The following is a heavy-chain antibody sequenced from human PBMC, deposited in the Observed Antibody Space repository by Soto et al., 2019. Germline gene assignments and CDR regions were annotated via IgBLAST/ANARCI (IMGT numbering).Heavy chain of an antibody. V-gene: IGHV3-11*01. J-gene: IGHJ4*02. CDR3: ATDPYYYASGF. D-gene: IGHD3-10*01. Sequence: PGGSMRLSCAASGFTFSGQYMTWIRQAPGKGREWVSKISSDATLTYYADSVKGRFTVSRDNAKKALYLQMNSLRAEDTAIYYCATDPYYYASGFWGQGTLVTVSS. CDR2: ISSDATLT. CDR1: GFTFSGQY.